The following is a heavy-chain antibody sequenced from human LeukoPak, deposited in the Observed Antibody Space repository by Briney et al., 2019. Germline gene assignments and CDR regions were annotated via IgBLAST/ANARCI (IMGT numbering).Heavy chain of an antibody. CDR1: GYTFTTYG. J-gene: IGHJ4*02. Sequence: ASVKVSCKASGYTFTTYGISWVRQAPGQGLEWMGWISGYNGNTNYAQKLQGRVTMTTDTSTSTAYMELRSLRSDDTAVYYCARAGAYEWELRTIDYWGQGTLVTVSS. V-gene: IGHV1-18*01. CDR2: ISGYNGNT. CDR3: ARAGAYEWELRTIDY. D-gene: IGHD1-26*01.